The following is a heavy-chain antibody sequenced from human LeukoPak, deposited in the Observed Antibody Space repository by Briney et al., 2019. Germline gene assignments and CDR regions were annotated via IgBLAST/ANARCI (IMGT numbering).Heavy chain of an antibody. Sequence: ASVKVSCKASGGTFSSYAISWVRQAPGQGFEWMGGIIPIFGTANYAQKFQGRVTITADESTSTAYMELSSLRSEDTAVYYCARGPKDIVVVPAAMSWFDPWGQGTLVTVSS. V-gene: IGHV1-69*13. CDR1: GGTFSSYA. CDR2: IIPIFGTA. J-gene: IGHJ5*02. CDR3: ARGPKDIVVVPAAMSWFDP. D-gene: IGHD2-2*01.